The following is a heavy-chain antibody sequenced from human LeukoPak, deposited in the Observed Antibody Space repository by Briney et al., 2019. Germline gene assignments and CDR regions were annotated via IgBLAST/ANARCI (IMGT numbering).Heavy chain of an antibody. CDR2: IYYNGNT. D-gene: IGHD1-26*01. V-gene: IGHV4-59*01. Sequence: SETLSLTCSVSDGSINSYYWNWIRRPPGKGLEWIGYIYYNGNTNYSPSLKSRVTMSVDTSKNPFSLKVSSVTAADTAVYYCARGRSNYYGMDVWGQGTTVTVS. J-gene: IGHJ6*02. CDR1: DGSINSYY. CDR3: ARGRSNYYGMDV.